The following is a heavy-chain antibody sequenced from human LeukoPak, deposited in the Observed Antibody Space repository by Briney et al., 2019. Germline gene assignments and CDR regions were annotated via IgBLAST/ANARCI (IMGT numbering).Heavy chain of an antibody. V-gene: IGHV3-30*02. CDR2: IRDDGSNK. CDR1: GFTFSSYS. Sequence: GGSLRLSCAASGFTFSSYSMNWVRQAPGKGLEWVAFIRDDGSNKYYADSVKGRFTISRDNSKNTLYLQMNSLRAEDTAVYYCAKDGTDYYYDSSGYQYPDVWGKGTTVTISS. D-gene: IGHD3-22*01. J-gene: IGHJ6*04. CDR3: AKDGTDYYYDSSGYQYPDV.